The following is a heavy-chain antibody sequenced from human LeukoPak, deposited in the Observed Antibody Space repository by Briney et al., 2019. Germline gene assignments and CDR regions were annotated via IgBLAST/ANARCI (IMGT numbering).Heavy chain of an antibody. Sequence: GGCLRLSCASSGFTLSDYSINSVRQAPGKGLEWVSSINPTSTSIYYADTVNGQFTISRDNAKSSLYLQMNSLRAEDTARYYCVRLRRNSDRSGYYYFYNYWGQGIQVTVSS. CDR3: VRLRRNSDRSGYYYFYNY. J-gene: IGHJ4*02. V-gene: IGHV3-21*01. CDR1: GFTLSDYS. CDR2: INPTSTSI. D-gene: IGHD3-22*01.